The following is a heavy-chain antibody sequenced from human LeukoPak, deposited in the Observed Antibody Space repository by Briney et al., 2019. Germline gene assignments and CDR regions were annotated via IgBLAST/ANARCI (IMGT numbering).Heavy chain of an antibody. J-gene: IGHJ4*02. D-gene: IGHD5-18*01. CDR2: INPNSGGT. Sequence: ASVKVSCKASGYTFTGYYMHWVRQAPGQGLEWMGWINPNSGGTNNEQKFQGRVTMTRDTSISTAYMELSRLGFDDTAVYYCARGDVDTAMVTPDYWGQGTLVTVSS. CDR3: ARGDVDTAMVTPDY. CDR1: GYTFTGYY. V-gene: IGHV1-2*02.